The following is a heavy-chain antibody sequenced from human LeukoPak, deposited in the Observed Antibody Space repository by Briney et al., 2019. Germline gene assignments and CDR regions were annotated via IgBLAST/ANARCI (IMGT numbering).Heavy chain of an antibody. J-gene: IGHJ5*02. V-gene: IGHV1-69*05. D-gene: IGHD3-9*01. Sequence: GPSVKVSCKASGGTFSSYAISWVRQAPGQGLEWMGGIIPIFGTANYAQKFQGRVTITTDESTSTAYMELSSLRSEDTAVYYCARVTYLLTGYYYWFDPWGQGTLVTVSS. CDR2: IIPIFGTA. CDR3: ARVTYLLTGYYYWFDP. CDR1: GGTFSSYA.